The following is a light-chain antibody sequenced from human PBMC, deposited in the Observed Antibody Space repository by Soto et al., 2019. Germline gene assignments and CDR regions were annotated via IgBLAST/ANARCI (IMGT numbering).Light chain of an antibody. CDR2: DVN. CDR1: ATDIDNYDS. CDR3: SLYSSHGILI. V-gene: IGLV2-18*01. J-gene: IGLJ1*01. Sequence: LTPSPSPYRSPGHWFTISCTATATDIDNYDSVSWYQQAPVTAPKLIIYDVNNRPSGAPDRFSGSTSGNTASLTISGLPAEDETDYFCSLYSSHGILIFGPRTKVTV.